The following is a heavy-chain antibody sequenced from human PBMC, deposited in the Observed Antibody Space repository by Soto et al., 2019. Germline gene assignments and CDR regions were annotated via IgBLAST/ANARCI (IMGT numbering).Heavy chain of an antibody. CDR2: IYWDDDK. V-gene: IGHV2-5*02. CDR1: GFSLSTGGVG. CDR3: AHSRCGGDCLQSYSSHYYYGMDV. Sequence: QITLKESGPTLVKPTQTLTLTCTFSGFSLSTGGVGVGWIRQPPGKALEWLALIYWDDDKRYSPSLKSRLTLTKDTSKTHVVLTMSNMDPVDTATYYCAHSRCGGDCLQSYSSHYYYGMDVWGQGTTVTVSS. J-gene: IGHJ6*02. D-gene: IGHD2-21*02.